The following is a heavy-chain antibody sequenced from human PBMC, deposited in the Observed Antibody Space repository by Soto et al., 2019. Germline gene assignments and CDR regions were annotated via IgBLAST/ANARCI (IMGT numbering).Heavy chain of an antibody. V-gene: IGHV1-69*13. CDR3: AREAYYRSGSYYKSSYWFDP. CDR2: IIPIFGTA. D-gene: IGHD3-10*01. Sequence: SVKVSCKASGGTFSSYAISWVRQAPGQGLEWMGGIIPIFGTANYAQKFQGRVTITADESTSTAYMELSSLRSEDTAVYYCAREAYYRSGSYYKSSYWFDPWGQGTLVTVSS. J-gene: IGHJ5*02. CDR1: GGTFSSYA.